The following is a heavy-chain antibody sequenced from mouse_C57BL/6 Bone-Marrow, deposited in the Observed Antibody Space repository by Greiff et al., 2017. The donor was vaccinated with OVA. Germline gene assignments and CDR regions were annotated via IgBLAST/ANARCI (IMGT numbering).Heavy chain of an antibody. CDR2: IDPSDSET. V-gene: IGHV1-52*01. CDR3: ARDYYGSSYEDYFDY. Sequence: VQLQQPGAELVRPGSSVKLSCKASGYTFTSYWMHWVKQRPIQGLEWIGNIDPSDSETHYNQKFKDKATLTVAKSSSTAYMQLSSLTSEDSAVYYCARDYYGSSYEDYFDYWGQGTTLTVSS. D-gene: IGHD1-1*01. J-gene: IGHJ2*01. CDR1: GYTFTSYW.